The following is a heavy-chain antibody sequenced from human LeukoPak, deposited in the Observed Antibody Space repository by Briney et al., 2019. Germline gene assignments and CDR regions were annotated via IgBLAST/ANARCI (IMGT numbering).Heavy chain of an antibody. D-gene: IGHD3-9*01. J-gene: IGHJ3*02. CDR1: GGSFSGYY. V-gene: IGHV4-34*01. Sequence: SETLSLTCPVYGGSFSGYYRSWIRQPPGKGLEWTGEINHSGSTNYNPSLKSRVTISVDTSKNQFSLKLSSVTAADTAVYFRAKDGIRYFDWLSEYDAFDIWGQGTMVTVSS. CDR3: AKDGIRYFDWLSEYDAFDI. CDR2: INHSGST.